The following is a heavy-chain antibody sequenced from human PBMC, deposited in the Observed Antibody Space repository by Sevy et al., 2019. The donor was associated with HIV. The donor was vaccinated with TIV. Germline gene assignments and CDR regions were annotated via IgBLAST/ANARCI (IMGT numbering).Heavy chain of an antibody. CDR1: GFTFDDYT. Sequence: GGCLRLSCAASGFTFDDYTMHWVRQAPGKGLEWVCLISWDGGSTYYADSVKGRFTISRDNSKNSLYLQMNSLRTEDTALYYCAKQAAAGRFYFDYWGQGTLVTVSS. V-gene: IGHV3-43*01. J-gene: IGHJ4*02. CDR2: ISWDGGST. CDR3: AKQAAAGRFYFDY. D-gene: IGHD6-13*01.